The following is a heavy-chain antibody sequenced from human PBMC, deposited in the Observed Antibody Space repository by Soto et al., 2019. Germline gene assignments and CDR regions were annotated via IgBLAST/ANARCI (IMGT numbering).Heavy chain of an antibody. Sequence: GGSLRLSCAASGFTFSSYGMHWVRQAPGKGLEWVAVISYDGSNKYYADSVKGRFTISRDNSKNTLYLQMNSLRAEDTAVYYCAKETIWFGEFPKSYPDYWGQGTLVTVSS. V-gene: IGHV3-30*18. CDR2: ISYDGSNK. CDR3: AKETIWFGEFPKSYPDY. J-gene: IGHJ4*02. CDR1: GFTFSSYG. D-gene: IGHD3-10*01.